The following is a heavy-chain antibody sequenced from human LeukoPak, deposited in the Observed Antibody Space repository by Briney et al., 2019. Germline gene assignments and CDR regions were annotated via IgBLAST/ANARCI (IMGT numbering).Heavy chain of an antibody. Sequence: PGGSLRLSCAASGFTFRSYAMSWVRQAPGKGLEWVSAISGSGGSTYYADSVKGRFTISRDNSKNTLYLQMNSLRAEDTAVYYCAKDRMVRGLYGMDVWGKGTTVTVSS. V-gene: IGHV3-23*01. CDR2: ISGSGGST. CDR1: GFTFRSYA. CDR3: AKDRMVRGLYGMDV. J-gene: IGHJ6*04. D-gene: IGHD3-10*01.